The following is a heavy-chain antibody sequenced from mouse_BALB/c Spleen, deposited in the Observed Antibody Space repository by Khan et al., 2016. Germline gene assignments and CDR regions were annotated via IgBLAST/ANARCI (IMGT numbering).Heavy chain of an antibody. V-gene: IGHV1-7*01. CDR3: ARFRRYDGDY. Sequence: QVQLQQPGAELAKPGASVKMSCKASGYTFTSYWMHWVKQRPGQGLEWIGYINPSTGYTEYNQKFKDKATLTADKSSSTAYMQLSSLTSEDSAVYYCARFRRYDGDYWGQGTTLTVSS. CDR2: INPSTGYT. CDR1: GYTFTSYW. D-gene: IGHD2-14*01. J-gene: IGHJ2*01.